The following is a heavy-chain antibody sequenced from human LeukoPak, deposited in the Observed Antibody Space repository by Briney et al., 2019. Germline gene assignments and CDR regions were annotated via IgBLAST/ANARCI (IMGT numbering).Heavy chain of an antibody. D-gene: IGHD6-13*01. V-gene: IGHV4-39*01. CDR3: ARSSLYSSSWYFDY. CDR1: GGSISSSSYY. Sequence: SETLSLTCTVSGGSISSSSYYWGWLRQPPGKGLEWIGSIYYSGSTYYNPSLKSRVTISVDTSKNQFSLKLSSVTAADTAVYYCARSSLYSSSWYFDYWGQGTLVPVSS. J-gene: IGHJ4*02. CDR2: IYYSGST.